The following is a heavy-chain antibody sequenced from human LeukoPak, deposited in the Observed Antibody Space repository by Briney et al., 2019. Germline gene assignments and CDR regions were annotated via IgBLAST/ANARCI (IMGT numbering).Heavy chain of an antibody. D-gene: IGHD4-17*01. Sequence: ASVKVSCKASGYTFTSYAMHWVRQAPGQRLEWMGWINAGNGSTKYSQKFQGRVTITRDTSASTAYMELSSLRSEDTAVYYCARSAPRLKLHGDYANWFDPWGQGTLVTVSS. CDR3: ARSAPRLKLHGDYANWFDP. CDR1: GYTFTSYA. V-gene: IGHV1-3*01. J-gene: IGHJ5*02. CDR2: INAGNGST.